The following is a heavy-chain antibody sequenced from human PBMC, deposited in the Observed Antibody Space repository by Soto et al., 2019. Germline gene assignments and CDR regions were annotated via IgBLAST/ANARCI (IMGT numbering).Heavy chain of an antibody. CDR2: VSESGSRT. D-gene: IGHD2-21*01. Sequence: VHLLESGGGLVPPGGSLRLSCAASGFSLSAYAMTWVRQAPGKGLEWVSTVSESGSRTYYVASVKGRFTVSGDSSNNTLYLHMNSLRAEDTAMYYCAKTPPRGDFLSAPDSWGQGTLVTVSS. CDR1: GFSLSAYA. J-gene: IGHJ4*02. CDR3: AKTPPRGDFLSAPDS. V-gene: IGHV3-23*01.